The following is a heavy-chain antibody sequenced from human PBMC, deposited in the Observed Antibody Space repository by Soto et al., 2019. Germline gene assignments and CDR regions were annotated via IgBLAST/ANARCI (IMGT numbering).Heavy chain of an antibody. J-gene: IGHJ3*02. CDR2: IYYSGST. V-gene: IGHV4-59*01. CDR1: GGSISSYY. Sequence: SETLSLTCTVSGGSISSYYWSWIRQPPGKGLEWIGYIYYSGSTNYNPSLKSRVTISVDTSKNQFSLKLSSVTAADTAVYYCGRGRQQLVNPQAFHISGTAPMVTLSS. D-gene: IGHD6-13*01. CDR3: GRGRQQLVNPQAFHI.